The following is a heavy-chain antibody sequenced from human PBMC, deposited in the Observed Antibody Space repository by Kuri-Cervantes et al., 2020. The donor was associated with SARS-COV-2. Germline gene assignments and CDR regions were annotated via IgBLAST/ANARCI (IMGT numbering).Heavy chain of an antibody. Sequence: GGSLRLSCAASGFTFSSYWMHWARQAPGKGLVWVSRINSDGSSTSYADSVKGRFTISRDNAKNTLYLQMNSLRAEDTAVYYCAKAISNYPSYYYYGMDVWGQGTTVTVSS. V-gene: IGHV3-74*01. D-gene: IGHD4-11*01. CDR1: GFTFSSYW. CDR3: AKAISNYPSYYYYGMDV. J-gene: IGHJ6*02. CDR2: INSDGSST.